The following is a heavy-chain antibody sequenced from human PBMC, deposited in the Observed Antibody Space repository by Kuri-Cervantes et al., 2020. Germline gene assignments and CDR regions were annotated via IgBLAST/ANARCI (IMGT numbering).Heavy chain of an antibody. D-gene: IGHD3-10*01. CDR3: ARDGRITMVRGVIKAYYGMDV. V-gene: IGHV3-23*01. J-gene: IGHJ6*02. CDR1: GFTFSSYA. CDR2: MSGSGGST. Sequence: ETLSLTCAASGFTFSSYAMSWVRQAPGKGLEWVSVMSGSGGSTYYADSVKGRFTISRDNSKNTLYLQMSSLRADDTAVYYCARDGRITMVRGVIKAYYGMDVWGQGTTATVSS.